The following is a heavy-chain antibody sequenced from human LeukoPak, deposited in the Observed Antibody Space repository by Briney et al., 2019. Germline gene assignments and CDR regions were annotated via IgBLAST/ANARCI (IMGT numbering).Heavy chain of an antibody. CDR2: IKEDGSEI. CDR3: AKGVYSYPS. J-gene: IGHJ5*02. D-gene: IGHD3-16*01. V-gene: IGHV3-7*01. CDR1: GFTFSSYW. Sequence: GGSLRLSCAASGFTFSSYWMTWVRQAPGKGLQWVANIKEDGSEIYYVDSVKGRFTISRDNAKNSLYLQMNSLRAEDTALYYCAKGVYSYPSLGQGTLVTVSS.